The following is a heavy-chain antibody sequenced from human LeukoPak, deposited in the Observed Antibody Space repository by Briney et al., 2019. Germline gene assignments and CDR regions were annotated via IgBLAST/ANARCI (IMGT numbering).Heavy chain of an antibody. Sequence: RASVKVSCKASGYTFTSYYMHWVRQAPGQGLEWMGIINPSGGSTSYAQKFQGRVTMTRDTSTSTVYMELSSLRSDDTAVYYCARENSIAVAGTGLYYYYYYMDVWGKGTTVTVSS. J-gene: IGHJ6*03. CDR1: GYTFTSYY. CDR2: INPSGGST. D-gene: IGHD6-19*01. CDR3: ARENSIAVAGTGLYYYYYYMDV. V-gene: IGHV1-46*01.